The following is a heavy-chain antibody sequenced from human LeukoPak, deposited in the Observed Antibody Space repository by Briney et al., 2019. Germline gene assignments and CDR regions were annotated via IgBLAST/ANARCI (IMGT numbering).Heavy chain of an antibody. V-gene: IGHV1-2*02. CDR1: GDTFTGYY. J-gene: IGHJ5*02. Sequence: ASVKVSCKASGDTFTGYYMHWMRQAPGQGREWMGWINPTRGRTHYAQKSPARVTMTRDTSISTAYMELSRLRSDDTAVYHCARGKAAAGKPYNWFDPWGQGTLVTVSS. CDR2: INPTRGRT. CDR3: ARGKAAAGKPYNWFDP. D-gene: IGHD6-13*01.